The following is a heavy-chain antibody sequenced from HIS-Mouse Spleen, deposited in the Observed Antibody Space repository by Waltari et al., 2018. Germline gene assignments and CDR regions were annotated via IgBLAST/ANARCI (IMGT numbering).Heavy chain of an antibody. CDR3: ARDFHDFWSGYYGGDKKHDAFDI. CDR2: IYTRGRT. J-gene: IGHJ3*02. D-gene: IGHD3-3*01. Sequence: QVQLQESGPGLVKPSETLSLTCTVSGGSISSYYWSWIRQPAVKGLEWSGRIYTRGRTNYHPSLKSRVTMSVDTSKNQFSLKLSSVTAADTAVYYCARDFHDFWSGYYGGDKKHDAFDIWGQGTMVTVSS. CDR1: GGSISSYY. V-gene: IGHV4-4*07.